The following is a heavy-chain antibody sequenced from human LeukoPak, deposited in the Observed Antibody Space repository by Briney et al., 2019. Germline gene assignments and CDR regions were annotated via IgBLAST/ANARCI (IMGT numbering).Heavy chain of an antibody. CDR2: IIPIFGTA. J-gene: IGHJ5*02. Sequence: SVKVSCKASGGTFSSYAISWVRQAPGQGLEWMGGIIPIFGTANYAQKFQGRVTITTDESTSTAYMELSSLRSEDMAVYYCARDGGTYDSSGYYSHNWFDPWGQGTLVTVSS. CDR3: ARDGGTYDSSGYYSHNWFDP. D-gene: IGHD3-22*01. V-gene: IGHV1-69*05. CDR1: GGTFSSYA.